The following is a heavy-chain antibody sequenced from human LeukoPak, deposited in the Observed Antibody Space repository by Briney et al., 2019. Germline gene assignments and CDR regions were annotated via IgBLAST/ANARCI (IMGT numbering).Heavy chain of an antibody. CDR3: ASREGLADSGYGPGDY. CDR1: GYTLSNHA. J-gene: IGHJ4*02. CDR2: ISADNGNT. D-gene: IGHD5-12*01. V-gene: IGHV1-18*04. Sequence: ASVKVSCKGSGYTLSNHAFSWVRQAPGQGLEWMGWISADNGNTNHAQKFQGRVSLTTDTSTSTAYMGLRSLRSDDTAVYYCASREGLADSGYGPGDYWGQGTLVTVSS.